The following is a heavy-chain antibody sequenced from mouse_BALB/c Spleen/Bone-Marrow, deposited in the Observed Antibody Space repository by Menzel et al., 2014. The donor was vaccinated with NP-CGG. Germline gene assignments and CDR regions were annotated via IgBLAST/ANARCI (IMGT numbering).Heavy chain of an antibody. CDR1: GYTFSSYW. CDR2: ILPGRGST. V-gene: IGHV1-9*01. J-gene: IGHJ4*01. Sequence: VQGVESGAELMKPGASVKISCKATGYTFSSYWIEWVKQRPGHGLEWIGEILPGRGSTNYNEKFKGKATFTSDTSSNTAYMQLSSLTPEDSAVYYCARWDTTAIDYWGQGTSVTVSS. CDR3: ARWDTTAIDY. D-gene: IGHD1-1*01.